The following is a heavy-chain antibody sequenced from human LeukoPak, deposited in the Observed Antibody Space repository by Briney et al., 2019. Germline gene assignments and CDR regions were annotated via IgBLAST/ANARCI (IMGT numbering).Heavy chain of an antibody. CDR2: IYYSGST. D-gene: IGHD3-16*01. J-gene: IGHJ5*02. V-gene: IGHV4-31*03. CDR3: VSLASGNWFDP. CDR1: GGSISSGGYY. Sequence: SETLSLTCTVSGGSISSGGYYWSWIRQHPGKCLEWIGYIYYSGSTYYNPSLKSRVTISVDTSKNQFFLKLSSVTAADTAVYYYVSLASGNWFDPWGQGTLVTVSS.